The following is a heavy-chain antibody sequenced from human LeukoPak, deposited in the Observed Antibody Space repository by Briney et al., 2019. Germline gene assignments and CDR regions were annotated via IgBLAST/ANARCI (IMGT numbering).Heavy chain of an antibody. CDR2: INPNSGGT. J-gene: IGHJ6*02. CDR3: ARDHCSSTSCYDYYGMDV. V-gene: IGHV1-2*02. CDR1: GYTFTSYG. D-gene: IGHD2-2*01. Sequence: ASVKVSCKASGYTFTSYGISWVRQAPGQGLEWMGWINPNSGGTNYAQKFQGRVTMTRDTSISTAYMELSRLRSDDTAVYYCARDHCSSTSCYDYYGMDVWGQGTTVTVSS.